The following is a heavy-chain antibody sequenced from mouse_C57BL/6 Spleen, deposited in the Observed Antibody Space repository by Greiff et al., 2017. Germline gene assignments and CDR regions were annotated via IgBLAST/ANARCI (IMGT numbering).Heavy chain of an antibody. V-gene: IGHV1-39*01. CDR1: GYSFTDYN. Sequence: LHQSGPELVKPGASVTISCKASGYSFTDYNMNWVKQSNGKSLEWIGVINPNYGTTSYNQKFKGKATLTVDQSSSTAYMQLNSLTSEDSAVYYSARRGFHYDYAMDYWGQGTSVTVSS. D-gene: IGHD1-1*01. CDR3: ARRGFHYDYAMDY. J-gene: IGHJ4*01. CDR2: INPNYGTT.